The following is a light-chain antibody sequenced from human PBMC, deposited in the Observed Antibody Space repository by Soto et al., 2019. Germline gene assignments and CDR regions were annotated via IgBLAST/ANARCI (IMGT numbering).Light chain of an antibody. CDR1: QSVSSSY. V-gene: IGKV3-20*01. CDR2: GAS. CDR3: QQYGSSPMT. J-gene: IGKJ1*01. Sequence: EIVLTQSPGTLSLSPGGRSTLSCMAIQSVSSSYLAWYQQKPGQAPRLLIYGASSRATGIPERFSGSGSGTDFTLTISRLEPEDFEVYYCQQYGSSPMTFGQGTKVDIK.